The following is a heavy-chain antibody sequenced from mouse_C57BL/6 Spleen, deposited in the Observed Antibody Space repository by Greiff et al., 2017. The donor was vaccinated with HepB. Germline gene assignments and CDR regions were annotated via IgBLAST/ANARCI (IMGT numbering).Heavy chain of an antibody. CDR1: GYTFTSYW. V-gene: IGHV1-7*01. CDR3: AVIYYDYEGFAY. Sequence: QLQQSGAELAKPGASVQLSCKASGYTFTSYWMHWVKQRPGQGLEWIGYINPSSGYTKYNQKFKDKATLTADKSSSTAYMQLSSLTYEDSAVYYCAVIYYDYEGFAYWGQGTLVTVSA. J-gene: IGHJ3*01. CDR2: INPSSGYT. D-gene: IGHD2-4*01.